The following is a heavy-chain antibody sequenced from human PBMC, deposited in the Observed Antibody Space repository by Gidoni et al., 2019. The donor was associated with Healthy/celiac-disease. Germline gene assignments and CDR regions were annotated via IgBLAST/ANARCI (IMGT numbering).Heavy chain of an antibody. CDR1: GFTFSSYA. CDR3: ARDSGDGYNWGLFDY. D-gene: IGHD5-12*01. V-gene: IGHV3-64*01. Sequence: EVQLVESGGGLVQPGGSLRLSCAASGFTFSSYAMHWVRQAPGKGLEYVSAISSNGGSTYYANSVKGRFTISRDNSKNTLYLQMGSLRAEDMAVYYCARDSGDGYNWGLFDYWGQGTLVTVSS. CDR2: ISSNGGST. J-gene: IGHJ4*02.